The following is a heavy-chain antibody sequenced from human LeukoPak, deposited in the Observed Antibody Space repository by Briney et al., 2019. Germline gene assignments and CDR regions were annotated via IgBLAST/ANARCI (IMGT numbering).Heavy chain of an antibody. V-gene: IGHV1-18*01. CDR1: GYSFTSYG. J-gene: IGHJ4*02. CDR3: ARDAADTVRGGDY. Sequence: ASMKVSFKASGYSFTSYGLSWVRQAPGQGLEWMGWISANSGNTNYAQKLQGRVTMTTDTSTSTAYMELRSLRSDDTAVYYCARDAADTVRGGDYWGQGSLVTVSS. CDR2: ISANSGNT. D-gene: IGHD5-18*01.